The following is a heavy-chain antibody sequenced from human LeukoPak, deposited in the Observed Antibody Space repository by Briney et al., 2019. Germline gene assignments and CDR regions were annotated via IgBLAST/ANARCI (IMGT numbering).Heavy chain of an antibody. Sequence: GASVKVSCKSSGYTFTSHSISWVRQAPGQGLEWMGWISGYSGDTDYAQKVQGRVTMTRDTSTSTAYMELRSLKSDDTAVYYCARGVLAAAGTWDFWGQGTVVTVSS. V-gene: IGHV1-18*01. CDR2: ISGYSGDT. J-gene: IGHJ4*02. D-gene: IGHD6-13*01. CDR1: GYTFTSHS. CDR3: ARGVLAAAGTWDF.